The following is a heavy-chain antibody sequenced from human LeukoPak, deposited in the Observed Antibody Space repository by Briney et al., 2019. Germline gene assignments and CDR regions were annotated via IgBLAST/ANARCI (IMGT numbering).Heavy chain of an antibody. Sequence: PSETLSLTCAVYGGSFSGYYWSWIRQPPGKGLEWIGEISHSGSTNYNPSLKSRVTISVDTSKNQFSLKLSSVTAADTAVYYCARGSRDYIWGSYRNDYWGQGTLVTVSS. CDR3: ARGSRDYIWGSYRNDY. J-gene: IGHJ4*02. D-gene: IGHD3-16*02. CDR2: ISHSGST. CDR1: GGSFSGYY. V-gene: IGHV4-34*01.